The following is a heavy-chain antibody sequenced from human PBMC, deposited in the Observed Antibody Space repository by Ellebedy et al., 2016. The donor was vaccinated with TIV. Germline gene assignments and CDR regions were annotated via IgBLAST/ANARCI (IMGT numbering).Heavy chain of an antibody. Sequence: SETLSLTCTVSGGSLSSGGSYWDWIRQAPGKGLEWIGSIYSSGSTYDNPSLKSRVTISLDTSKNHFSLKLSSVTAADTAVYYCARRDIVLVTVEEYYYCMDVWGKGTTVTVSS. CDR3: ARRDIVLVTVEEYYYCMDV. CDR1: GGSLSSGGSY. V-gene: IGHV4-39*07. J-gene: IGHJ6*03. D-gene: IGHD2-21*02. CDR2: IYSSGST.